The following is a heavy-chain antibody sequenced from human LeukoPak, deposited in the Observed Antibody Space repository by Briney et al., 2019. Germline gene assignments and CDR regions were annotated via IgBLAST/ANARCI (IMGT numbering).Heavy chain of an antibody. Sequence: SGGALGKYVWLWIRRPTGKGLEWIGYIYTSGSTNYNPSLKSRVTISVDTSKNQFSLKLSSVTAADTAVYYCARGGLTSWGQGALVTVSS. D-gene: IGHD2-2*01. V-gene: IGHV4-4*09. CDR1: GGALGKYV. CDR3: ARGGLTS. J-gene: IGHJ4*02. CDR2: IYTSGST.